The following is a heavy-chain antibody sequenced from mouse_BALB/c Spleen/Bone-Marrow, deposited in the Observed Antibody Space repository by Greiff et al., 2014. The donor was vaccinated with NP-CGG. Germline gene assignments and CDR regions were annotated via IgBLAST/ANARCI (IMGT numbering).Heavy chain of an antibody. V-gene: IGHV1S135*01. D-gene: IGHD2-1*01. CDR2: IDPYNGVT. CDR1: GYAFTSYN. J-gene: IGHJ1*01. Sequence: LQESGPELVKPGASVKVSCKASGYAFTSYNMYWVKQSHGKSLEWIGYIDPYNGVTSYNQKFKGKATLTVGKSSSTAYMHLNSLTSEDSAVYYCAREDGNYWYFDVWGAGTTVTVSS. CDR3: AREDGNYWYFDV.